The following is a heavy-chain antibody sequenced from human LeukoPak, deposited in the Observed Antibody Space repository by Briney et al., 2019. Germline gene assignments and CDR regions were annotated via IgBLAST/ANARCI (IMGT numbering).Heavy chain of an antibody. CDR1: GYTFTDHG. V-gene: IGHV1-18*01. CDR3: ARDRYYFDRGSWFDP. CDR2: ISGYNGNT. D-gene: IGHD3-22*01. Sequence: GASVKVSCKASGYTFTDHGVTWVRQAPGQGLEWMGWISGYNGNTKYAQKLQGRVTMTIETSTSTAYVELRSLRSDDTAIYYCARDRYYFDRGSWFDPWGQGTLVTVSS. J-gene: IGHJ5*02.